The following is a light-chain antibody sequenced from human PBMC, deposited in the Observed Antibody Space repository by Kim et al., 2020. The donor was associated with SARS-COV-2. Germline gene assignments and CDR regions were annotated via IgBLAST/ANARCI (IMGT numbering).Light chain of an antibody. V-gene: IGKV3-20*01. J-gene: IGKJ1*01. Sequence: EIVFTQSPGTLSLSPGERATLSCRASQRVSSSYLAWYQQKPGQAPRLLIYGASSRATGIPDRFSGSGSGTDFTLTISILEPEDFAGYYCQQYGSSPRTFGQGTKVDIK. CDR1: QRVSSSY. CDR2: GAS. CDR3: QQYGSSPRT.